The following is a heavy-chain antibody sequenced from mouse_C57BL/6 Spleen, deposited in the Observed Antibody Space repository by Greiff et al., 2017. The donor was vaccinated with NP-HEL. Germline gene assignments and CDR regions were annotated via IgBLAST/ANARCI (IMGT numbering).Heavy chain of an antibody. CDR3: ARPGYSKDFDY. D-gene: IGHD2-5*01. J-gene: IGHJ2*01. Sequence: EVKVEESGGGLVKPGGSLKLSCAASGFTFSDYGMHWVRQAPEKGLEWVAYISSGSSTIYYADTVKGRFTISRDNAKNTLFLQMTSLRSEDTAMYYCARPGYSKDFDYWGQGTTLTVSS. V-gene: IGHV5-17*01. CDR2: ISSGSSTI. CDR1: GFTFSDYG.